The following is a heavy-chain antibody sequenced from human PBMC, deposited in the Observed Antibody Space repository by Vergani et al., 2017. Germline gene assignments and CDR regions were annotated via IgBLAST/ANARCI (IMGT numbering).Heavy chain of an antibody. D-gene: IGHD3-3*01. J-gene: IGHJ5*02. CDR1: GYSITNYW. CDR2: IYAGDSDV. CDR3: AKTHDFTSLYSSYNWFDP. V-gene: IGHV5-51*03. Sequence: EVQLVQSGAEVKKPGVSLKIFCQGSGYSITNYWIACVRQRPGKGLEWMGIIYAGDSDVKYSPSFQGQVTMSVDKSFSTAYLQWSSLKASDTATYYCAKTHDFTSLYSSYNWFDPWGQGTQVTVSS.